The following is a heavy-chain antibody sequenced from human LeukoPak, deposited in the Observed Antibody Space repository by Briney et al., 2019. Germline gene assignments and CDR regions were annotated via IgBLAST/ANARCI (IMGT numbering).Heavy chain of an antibody. D-gene: IGHD6-13*01. Sequence: GGSLRLSCAASGFTFSSYSMNWVRQAPGKGLEWVSSISSSSSYIYYADSVKGRFTISRDNAKNSLYLQMNSLRAEDTAVYYCARDLRDSSSWYNNRFDPWGQGTLVTVSS. V-gene: IGHV3-21*01. CDR1: GFTFSSYS. CDR3: ARDLRDSSSWYNNRFDP. J-gene: IGHJ5*02. CDR2: ISSSSSYI.